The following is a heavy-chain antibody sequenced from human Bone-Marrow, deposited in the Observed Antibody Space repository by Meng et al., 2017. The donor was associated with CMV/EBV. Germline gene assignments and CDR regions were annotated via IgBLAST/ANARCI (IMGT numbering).Heavy chain of an antibody. J-gene: IGHJ3*02. D-gene: IGHD6-13*01. CDR2: IGWNGGGI. CDR1: GFTFDDYA. V-gene: IGHV3-9*01. CDR3: AKDIQNSIASGGTLVAFDI. Sequence: SLKISCVASGFTFDDYAMHWVRQAPGKGLEWVSGIGWNGGGIGHVDSVKGRFTISRDNAKNSLYLQMNSLRAEDTALYYCAKDIQNSIASGGTLVAFDIWGQGTMVTVSS.